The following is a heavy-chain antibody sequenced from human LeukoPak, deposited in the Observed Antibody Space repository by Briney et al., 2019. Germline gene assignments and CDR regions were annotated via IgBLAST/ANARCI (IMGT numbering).Heavy chain of an antibody. J-gene: IGHJ4*02. D-gene: IGHD5-18*01. V-gene: IGHV1-69*13. CDR2: IIPIFGTA. CDR3: AAMVTSAY. Sequence: PVASVKVSCKASGGTFSSYAISWVRQAPGQGLEWMGGIIPIFGTANYAQRFQGRVTITADESTSTAYMELSSLRSEDTAVYYCAAMVTSAYWGQGTLVTVSS. CDR1: GGTFSSYA.